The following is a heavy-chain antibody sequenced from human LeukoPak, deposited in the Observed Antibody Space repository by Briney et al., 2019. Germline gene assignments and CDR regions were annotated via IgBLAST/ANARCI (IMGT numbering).Heavy chain of an antibody. CDR1: GYTFTSYG. V-gene: IGHV1-18*01. J-gene: IGHJ5*02. CDR2: ISAYNGNT. Sequence: GASVKVSCKASGYTFTSYGISWVRQAPGQGLEWMGWISAYNGNTNYAQKLQGRVTMTTDTSTSTAYMELRSLRSDDTAVYYCAREPAEGGSSWYNWFDPWGQGTLVTVSS. CDR3: AREPAEGGSSWYNWFDP. D-gene: IGHD6-13*01.